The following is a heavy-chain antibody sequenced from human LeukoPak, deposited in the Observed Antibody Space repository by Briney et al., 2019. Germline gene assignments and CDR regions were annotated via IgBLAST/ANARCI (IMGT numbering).Heavy chain of an antibody. Sequence: SETLSLTCAVYGGSFSGYYWSWIRQPPGKGLEWIGEINHSGSTYYNPSLKSRVTISVDTSKNQFSLKLSSVTAADTAVYYCARSPGGAFDYWGQGTLVTVSS. V-gene: IGHV4-34*01. CDR2: INHSGST. CDR1: GGSFSGYY. CDR3: ARSPGGAFDY. D-gene: IGHD3-10*01. J-gene: IGHJ4*02.